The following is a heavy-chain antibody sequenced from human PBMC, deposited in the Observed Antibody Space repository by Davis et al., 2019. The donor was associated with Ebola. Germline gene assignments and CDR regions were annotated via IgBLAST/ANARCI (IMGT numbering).Heavy chain of an antibody. D-gene: IGHD3-10*01. Sequence: GGSLRLSCAASGFTFSSYAMSWVRQAPGKGLEWVSAISGSGGSTYYADSVKGRFTISRDNSKNTLYLQMNSLRAKDTAVYYCAKADYYYGSGSYWGLGMDVWGQGTTVTVSS. CDR3: AKADYYYGSGSYWGLGMDV. J-gene: IGHJ6*01. CDR1: GFTFSSYA. CDR2: ISGSGGST. V-gene: IGHV3-23*01.